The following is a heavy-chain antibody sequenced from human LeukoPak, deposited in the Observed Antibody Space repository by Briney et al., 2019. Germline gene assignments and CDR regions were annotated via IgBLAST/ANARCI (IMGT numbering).Heavy chain of an antibody. J-gene: IGHJ4*02. CDR2: IRNKANSYAT. Sequence: GGSLRLSCAASGFTFSGSAMHWVRQASGKGLEWVGRIRNKANSYATAYAASVKGRFTISRDDSKNTAYLQMNSLKTEDTAVYYCTSRRDLYSGSYYGTKGCVDYWGQGTLVTVSS. CDR1: GFTFSGSA. V-gene: IGHV3-73*01. D-gene: IGHD1-26*01. CDR3: TSRRDLYSGSYYGTKGCVDY.